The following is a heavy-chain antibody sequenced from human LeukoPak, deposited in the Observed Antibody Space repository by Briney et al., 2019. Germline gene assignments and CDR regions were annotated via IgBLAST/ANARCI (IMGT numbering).Heavy chain of an antibody. D-gene: IGHD3-10*01. CDR1: GGSISSYY. J-gene: IGHJ3*02. Sequence: ETLSLTCTVSGGSISSYYWSWIRQPPGKGLEWIGNIFYSGSTYYSPSLKSRVTISLDTSRNQFSLKLNSVTAADTAVYYCAKSNGYGLVDIWGRGTMVTVSS. V-gene: IGHV4-59*12. CDR3: AKSNGYGLVDI. CDR2: IFYSGST.